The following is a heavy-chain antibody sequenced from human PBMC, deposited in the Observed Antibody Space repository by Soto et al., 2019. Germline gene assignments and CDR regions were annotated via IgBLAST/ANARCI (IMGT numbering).Heavy chain of an antibody. CDR3: AHLAGLSHTDDF. Sequence: QVQLVESGGGVVQPGRSLGLSCAASGFTFSDYALHWDRQAPGKGLEWVTVISSDGGNRYYADSVKGRFTISRDNSKNPLYLQMNSLRVEDTAIYICAHLAGLSHTDDFWGQGTPVTVSS. CDR1: GFTFSDYA. CDR2: ISSDGGNR. J-gene: IGHJ4*02. D-gene: IGHD5-18*01. V-gene: IGHV3-30-3*01.